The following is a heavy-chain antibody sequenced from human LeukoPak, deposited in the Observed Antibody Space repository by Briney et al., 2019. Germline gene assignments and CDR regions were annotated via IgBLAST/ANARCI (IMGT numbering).Heavy chain of an antibody. D-gene: IGHD3-22*01. CDR2: ISGSGGST. CDR1: GFTFSSYA. V-gene: IGHV3-23*01. CDR3: ARDQGNYYDSIMSVVD. Sequence: GGFLRLSCAASGFTFSSYAMSWVRQAPGKGLEWVSAISGSGGSTYYADSVKGRFTISRDNSKNTLYLQMNSLRAEDTAVYYCARDQGNYYDSIMSVVDWGQGTLVTVSS. J-gene: IGHJ4*02.